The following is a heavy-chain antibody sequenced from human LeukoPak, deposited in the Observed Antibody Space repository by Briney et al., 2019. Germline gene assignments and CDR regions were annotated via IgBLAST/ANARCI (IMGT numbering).Heavy chain of an antibody. Sequence: PSETLSLTCALYGGSFNDYYWSWIRQPPGKGLEWFGEINRSGRASYNPSLKSRVTISVDTSKNQFSLVLTSVTAADTAIYYCASLHQVRGLTVFDYWGQGSLVTVSS. D-gene: IGHD3-10*01. CDR2: INRSGRA. CDR1: GGSFNDYY. V-gene: IGHV4-34*01. CDR3: ASLHQVRGLTVFDY. J-gene: IGHJ4*02.